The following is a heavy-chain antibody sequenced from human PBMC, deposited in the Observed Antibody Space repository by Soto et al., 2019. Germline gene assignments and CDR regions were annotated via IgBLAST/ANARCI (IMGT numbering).Heavy chain of an antibody. CDR3: ARAPGIAAADWFDP. Sequence: EVQLVESGGGLVKPGGSLRLSCAASGFTFSSYSMNWVRQAPGKGLEWVSSISSSSSYIYYADSVKGRFTISRDTAKNSLYLQMNSLRAEDTAVYYCARAPGIAAADWFDPWGQGTLVTVSS. V-gene: IGHV3-21*01. CDR2: ISSSSSYI. D-gene: IGHD6-13*01. CDR1: GFTFSSYS. J-gene: IGHJ5*02.